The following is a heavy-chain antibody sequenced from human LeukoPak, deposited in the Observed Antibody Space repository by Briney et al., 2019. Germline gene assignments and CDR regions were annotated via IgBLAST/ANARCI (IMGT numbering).Heavy chain of an antibody. CDR1: GFTFGSYA. D-gene: IGHD3-22*01. Sequence: GGSLRLSCAASGFTFGSYAISWVRQAPGKGLEWVSAISGSGGSTYYADSVKGRFTISRDNSKNTLYLQMNSLRADDTAVYYCAKDPRGWLSTPDYWGQGTLVTVSS. CDR3: AKDPRGWLSTPDY. CDR2: ISGSGGST. V-gene: IGHV3-23*01. J-gene: IGHJ4*02.